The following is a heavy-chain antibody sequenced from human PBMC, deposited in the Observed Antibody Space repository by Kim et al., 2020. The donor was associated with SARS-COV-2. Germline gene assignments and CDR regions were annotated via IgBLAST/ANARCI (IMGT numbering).Heavy chain of an antibody. V-gene: IGHV4-34*01. CDR2: INHSGST. D-gene: IGHD3-10*01. J-gene: IGHJ6*02. CDR3: ARAGSGFGAKYGMDV. Sequence: SETLSLTCAVYGGSFSGYYWSWIRQPPGKGLEWIGEINHSGSTNYNPSLKSRVTISVDTSKNQFSLKLSSVTAADTAEYYCARAGSGFGAKYGMDVWGQGTTVTVSS. CDR1: GGSFSGYY.